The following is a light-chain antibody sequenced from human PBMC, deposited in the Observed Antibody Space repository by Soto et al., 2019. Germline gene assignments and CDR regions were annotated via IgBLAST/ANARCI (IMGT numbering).Light chain of an antibody. CDR1: QSVSSR. V-gene: IGKV3-20*01. Sequence: EILLTQSPATRSLSPGENAPLSCSASQSVSSRLAWYQHKPGHVPRLLIYDASSRATGIPDRFRGCGSGTGFTLHISSLQSEDFAVYYCQQYGSSPRTFGQGTKV. CDR2: DAS. J-gene: IGKJ1*01. CDR3: QQYGSSPRT.